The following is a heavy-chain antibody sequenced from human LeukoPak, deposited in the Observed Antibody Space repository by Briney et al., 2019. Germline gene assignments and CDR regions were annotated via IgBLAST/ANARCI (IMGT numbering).Heavy chain of an antibody. J-gene: IGHJ4*02. V-gene: IGHV2-26*01. CDR1: GFSLSDARMG. D-gene: IGHD6-19*01. CDR2: IFSNDGR. Sequence: SGPTLVNPTETLTLTCTVSGFSLSDARMGVSWIRQSPGKALDWLAHIFSNDGRSYNTSLQTRLTISKDTSKSQVVLTMTNMDPVDTATYYCARVALSVPGTGGFDYWGQGTLVTVSS. CDR3: ARVALSVPGTGGFDY.